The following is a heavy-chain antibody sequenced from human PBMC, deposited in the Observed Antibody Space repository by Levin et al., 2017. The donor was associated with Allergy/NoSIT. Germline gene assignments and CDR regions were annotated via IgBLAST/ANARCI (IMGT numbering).Heavy chain of an antibody. CDR3: ARGWREDAWRGYCDGGTCHLGAF. CDR1: GFTFSDFG. V-gene: IGHV3-48*02. J-gene: IGHJ4*02. Sequence: QAGESLKISCAASGFTFSDFGMTWVRQAPGKGLEWVSHISATGNHKYYADSVKGRFTVSRDNAKNSFYLQMNSLTDKDTALYYCARGWREDAWRGYCDGGTCHLGAFWGRGTQVTVSS. D-gene: IGHD2-15*01. CDR2: ISATGNHK.